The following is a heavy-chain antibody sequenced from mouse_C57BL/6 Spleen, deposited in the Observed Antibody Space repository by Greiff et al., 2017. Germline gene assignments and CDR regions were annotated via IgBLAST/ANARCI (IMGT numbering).Heavy chain of an antibody. J-gene: IGHJ4*01. D-gene: IGHD2-12*01. V-gene: IGHV3-6*01. Sequence: ESGPGLVKPSQSLSLTCSVTGYSITSGYYWNWIRQFPGNKLEWMGYISYDGSNNYNPSLKNRISITRDTSKNQFFLKLNSVTTEDTATYYCARYDPGAMDYWGQGTSVTVSS. CDR1: GYSITSGYY. CDR3: ARYDPGAMDY. CDR2: ISYDGSN.